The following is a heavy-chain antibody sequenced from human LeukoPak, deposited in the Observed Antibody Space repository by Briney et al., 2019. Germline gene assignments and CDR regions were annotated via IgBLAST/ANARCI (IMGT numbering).Heavy chain of an antibody. J-gene: IGHJ4*02. CDR3: ARDLDDYVRGPGYSG. V-gene: IGHV1-69*13. CDR2: IIPIFGTA. D-gene: IGHD3-16*01. Sequence: EASVTVSCTASGGTFSSYAISWVRQAPGQGLERMGGIIPIFGTANYAQKFQGRVTITADESTSTAYMGLSSLRSEDTAVYYCARDLDDYVRGPGYSGWGQGTLVTVSS. CDR1: GGTFSSYA.